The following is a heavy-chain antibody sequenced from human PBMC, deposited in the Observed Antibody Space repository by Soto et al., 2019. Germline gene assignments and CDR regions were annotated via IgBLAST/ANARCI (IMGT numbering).Heavy chain of an antibody. CDR2: TYSGGST. CDR1: GFTVSSNY. D-gene: IGHD7-27*01. CDR3: ARGANWGSGGGDYFDY. Sequence: EVQLVESGGGLVQPGESLRLSCAASGFTVSSNYISWVRQAPGKGLEWVSVTYSGGSTYYADSVKGRFTISRDNSKNTLELQMNSLRAEDTAVYFCARGANWGSGGGDYFDYWGQGTLVTVSS. J-gene: IGHJ4*02. V-gene: IGHV3-66*01.